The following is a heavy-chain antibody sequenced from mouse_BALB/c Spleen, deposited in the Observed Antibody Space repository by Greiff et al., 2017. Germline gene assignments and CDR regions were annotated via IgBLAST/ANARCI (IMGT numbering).Heavy chain of an antibody. Sequence: EVKLMESGPSLVKPSQTLSLTCSVTGDSITSGYWNWIRKFPGNKLEYMGYISYSGSTYYNPSLKSRISITRDTSKNQYYLQLNSVTTEDTATYYCARLYYYGSPYFDYWGQGTTLTVSS. CDR3: ARLYYYGSPYFDY. V-gene: IGHV3-8*02. D-gene: IGHD1-1*01. J-gene: IGHJ2*01. CDR2: ISYSGST. CDR1: GDSITSGY.